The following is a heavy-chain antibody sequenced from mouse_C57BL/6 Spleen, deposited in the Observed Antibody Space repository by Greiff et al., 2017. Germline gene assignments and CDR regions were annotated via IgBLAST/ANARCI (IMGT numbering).Heavy chain of an antibody. Sequence: QVQLQQPGAELVMPGASVKLSCKASGYTFTSYWMHWVKQRPGQGLEWIGEIDPSDSYTNYNQKFKGKSTLTVDKSSSTAYMQLSSLTSEDSAVYFCARSKLGQGYWGQGTTLTVSS. D-gene: IGHD4-1*01. CDR3: ARSKLGQGY. CDR1: GYTFTSYW. CDR2: IDPSDSYT. J-gene: IGHJ2*01. V-gene: IGHV1-69*01.